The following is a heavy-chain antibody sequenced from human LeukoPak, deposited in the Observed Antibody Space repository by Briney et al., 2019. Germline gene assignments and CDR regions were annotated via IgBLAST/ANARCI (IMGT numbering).Heavy chain of an antibody. Sequence: SETLSLTCTVSGGSISSYFWSWIRQPPGEGLEWIGYIYNNGNKNCNPSLKSRISISVDTSNNQFSLKLSSVTAADTALYYCARYSWSGSNPGSWFDPWGQGTLVTVSS. D-gene: IGHD1-14*01. CDR3: ARYSWSGSNPGSWFDP. J-gene: IGHJ5*01. CDR2: IYNNGNK. V-gene: IGHV4-59*08. CDR1: GGSISSYF.